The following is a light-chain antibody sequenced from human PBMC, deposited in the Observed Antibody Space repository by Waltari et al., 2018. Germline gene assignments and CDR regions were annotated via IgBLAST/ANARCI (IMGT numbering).Light chain of an antibody. J-gene: IGLJ2*01. CDR2: VSSAGSH. V-gene: IGLV4-69*01. CDR3: QTWDTGTHVV. CDR1: SGHSSYA. Sequence: QVVLTQSPSASASLGASVKLTCTLSSGHSSYAIAWHPQQPGKGPRYLMKVSSAGSHQKGDGIPDRFSGSSSGTERYLTISSVQSEDEADYYCQTWDTGTHVVFGGGTKLTVL.